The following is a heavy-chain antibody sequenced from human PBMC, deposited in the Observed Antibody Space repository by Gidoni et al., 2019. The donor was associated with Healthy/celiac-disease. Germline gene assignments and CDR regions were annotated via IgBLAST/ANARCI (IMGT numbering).Heavy chain of an antibody. J-gene: IGHJ4*02. CDR2: ISSSSSYI. Sequence: EVQLVESGGGLVKPGGSLRLSCAASGFTFSSYSMNWVRQAPGKGLEWVSSISSSSSYIYYADSVKGRFTISRDNAKNSLYLQMNSLRAEDTAVYYCARRVTIFGVVKVDYWGQGTLVTVSS. V-gene: IGHV3-21*01. CDR1: GFTFSSYS. CDR3: ARRVTIFGVVKVDY. D-gene: IGHD3-3*01.